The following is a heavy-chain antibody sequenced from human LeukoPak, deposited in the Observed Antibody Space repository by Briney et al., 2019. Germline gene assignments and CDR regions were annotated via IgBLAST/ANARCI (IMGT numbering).Heavy chain of an antibody. CDR3: AREVPYYDSSGYYDY. CDR1: GFTFSSYA. Sequence: GGSLRLSCAASGFTFSSYAMHWVRQAPGKGLEWVAVISYDGSNKYYADSVKGRFTISRDNSKNTLYLQMNSLRAEDTAVYSCAREVPYYDSSGYYDYWGQGTLVTVSS. J-gene: IGHJ4*02. D-gene: IGHD3-22*01. V-gene: IGHV3-30-3*01. CDR2: ISYDGSNK.